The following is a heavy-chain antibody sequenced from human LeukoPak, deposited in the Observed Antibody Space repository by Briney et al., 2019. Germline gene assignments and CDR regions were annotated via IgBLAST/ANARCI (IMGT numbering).Heavy chain of an antibody. CDR1: GFTFSSYE. D-gene: IGHD5-12*01. CDR3: ARDRRGGYDYVRYYYYYYGMDV. CDR2: ISSSGSTI. Sequence: GGSLRLSCAASGFTFSSYEMNWVRQAPGKGLEWVSYISSSGSTIYYADSVKGRFTISRDNAKNSLYLQMSSLRAEDTAVYYCARDRRGGYDYVRYYYYYYGMDVWGKGTTVTVSS. J-gene: IGHJ6*04. V-gene: IGHV3-48*03.